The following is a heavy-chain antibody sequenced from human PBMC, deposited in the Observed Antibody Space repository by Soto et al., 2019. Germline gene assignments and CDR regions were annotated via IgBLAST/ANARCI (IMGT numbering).Heavy chain of an antibody. CDR2: IYYSGST. D-gene: IGHD3-22*01. J-gene: IGHJ4*02. V-gene: IGHV4-59*01. Sequence: SETLSLTCTVSGGSISSYYWSWIRQPPGKGLEWIGYIYYSGSTNYNPSLKSRVTISVDTSKNQFSLKLSSVTAADTAVYYCARGSSTYYYDSSGYFPFDYWGQGTLVTVSS. CDR1: GGSISSYY. CDR3: ARGSSTYYYDSSGYFPFDY.